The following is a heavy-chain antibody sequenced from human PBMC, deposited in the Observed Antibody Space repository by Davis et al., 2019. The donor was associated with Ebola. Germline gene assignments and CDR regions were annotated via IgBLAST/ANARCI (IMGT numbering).Heavy chain of an antibody. CDR1: GGSISSGGYS. CDR3: ASSVGGIAARPFDY. D-gene: IGHD6-6*01. Sequence: PSETLSLTCAVSGGSISSGGYSWSWIRQPPGKGLEWIGYIYHSGSTYYNPSLKSRVTISVDRSKNQFSLKLSSVTAADTAVYYCASSVGGIAARPFDYWGQGTLVTVSS. V-gene: IGHV4-30-2*01. J-gene: IGHJ4*02. CDR2: IYHSGST.